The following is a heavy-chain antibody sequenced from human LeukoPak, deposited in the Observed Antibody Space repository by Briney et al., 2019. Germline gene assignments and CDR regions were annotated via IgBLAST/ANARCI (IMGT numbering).Heavy chain of an antibody. Sequence: GGSLRLSCAASGFTFNKYAMYWVRQAPGKGLEWVAFIRSKAYGGTTEYAASVKGRFTISRDDSKSIAYLQMNSLKTEDTAVYYCTKTPDFGGTFDYWGQGTLVTVSS. CDR1: GFTFNKYA. D-gene: IGHD3-16*01. CDR3: TKTPDFGGTFDY. J-gene: IGHJ4*02. V-gene: IGHV3-49*04. CDR2: IRSKAYGGTT.